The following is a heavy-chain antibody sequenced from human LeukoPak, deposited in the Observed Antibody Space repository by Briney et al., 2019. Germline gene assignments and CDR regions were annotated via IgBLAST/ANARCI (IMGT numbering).Heavy chain of an antibody. CDR1: GFTFSSYW. CDR2: MNQDGSEK. D-gene: IGHD5-12*01. V-gene: IGHV3-7*01. Sequence: GGSLRLSCAASGFTFSSYWMSWVRQAPGKGLEWVANMNQDGSEKYYVDSVKGRFTISRDNAKNSLDLQMNSLRAEDTAVYYCAYGGLRFAAFDIWGQGTMVTVSS. J-gene: IGHJ3*02. CDR3: AYGGLRFAAFDI.